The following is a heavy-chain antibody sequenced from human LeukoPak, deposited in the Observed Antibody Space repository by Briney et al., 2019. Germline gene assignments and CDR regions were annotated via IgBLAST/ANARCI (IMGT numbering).Heavy chain of an antibody. D-gene: IGHD2-2*01. CDR1: GFTGSNNY. CDR3: AKGPLRGTAAAIDY. J-gene: IGHJ4*02. Sequence: GGSLRLSCAASGFTGSNNYVSWVRQAPGMGLEWVSAIHSSGATCYADSVKGRFTISRDISTDTLWLQMDSLRTEDTAVYYCAKGPLRGTAAAIDYWGQGTLVTVSS. CDR2: IHSSGAT. V-gene: IGHV3-66*03.